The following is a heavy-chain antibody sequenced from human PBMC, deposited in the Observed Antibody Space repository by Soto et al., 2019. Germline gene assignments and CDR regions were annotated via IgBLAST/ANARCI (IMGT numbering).Heavy chain of an antibody. J-gene: IGHJ6*03. Sequence: EVQLVESGGGLVQPGGSLRLSCAASGFTFSSYNMNWVRQAPGKGLEWISDISLSSSTLFYADSVKGRFTISRDNAKNSLYLQMNSLRAEDTAVYYCARDSRNYYYYMDVWGKGTTVTVSS. V-gene: IGHV3-48*01. CDR1: GFTFSSYN. CDR2: ISLSSSTL. CDR3: ARDSRNYYYYMDV.